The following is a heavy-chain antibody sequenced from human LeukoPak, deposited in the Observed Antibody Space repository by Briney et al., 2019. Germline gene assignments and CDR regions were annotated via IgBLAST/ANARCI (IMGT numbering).Heavy chain of an antibody. CDR2: IYTSGST. D-gene: IGHD5-18*01. V-gene: IGHV4-61*02. Sequence: SQTLSLTCTVSGGSISSGSYYWSWIRQPAGKGLEWIGRIYTSGSTNYNPSLKSRVTISVDTSKNQFSLKLSSVTAADTAVYYCAIGYSYGYAYWGQGTLVTVSS. CDR3: AIGYSYGYAY. J-gene: IGHJ4*02. CDR1: GGSISSGSYY.